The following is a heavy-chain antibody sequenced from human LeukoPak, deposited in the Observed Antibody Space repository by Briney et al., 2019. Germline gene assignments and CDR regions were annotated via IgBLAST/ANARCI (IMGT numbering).Heavy chain of an antibody. Sequence: GASVKVSCKASGYTFTSYDINWVRQATGQGLEWMGWMNPNSGNTGYAQKFQGRVTMTRNTSISTAYMELSGLRSEDTAVYYCARDGYSSSWYEAQYYFDYWGQGTLVTVSS. V-gene: IGHV1-8*01. J-gene: IGHJ4*02. CDR1: GYTFTSYD. CDR3: ARDGYSSSWYEAQYYFDY. D-gene: IGHD6-13*01. CDR2: MNPNSGNT.